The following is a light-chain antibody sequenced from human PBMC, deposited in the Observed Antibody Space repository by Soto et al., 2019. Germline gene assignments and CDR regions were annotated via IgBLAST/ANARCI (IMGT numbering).Light chain of an antibody. CDR2: AAA. V-gene: IGKV1-39*01. CDR1: QSISSY. CDR3: QQSYSTPRYT. J-gene: IGKJ2*01. Sequence: DIQMTQSPSSLSASVGDRVTMTCRASQSISSYLNWYQQKPGKAPKLLIYAAASLQSGVPSRFSGSGSGIDFTLTISSLQPEDFATYYCQQSYSTPRYTFGQGTKLEI.